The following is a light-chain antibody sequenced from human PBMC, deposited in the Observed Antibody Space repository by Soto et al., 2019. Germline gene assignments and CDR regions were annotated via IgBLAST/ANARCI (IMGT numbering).Light chain of an antibody. CDR2: DSF. Sequence: DIPMTQSPSSLSASVGDRITITCRASQSINRYLNWYQQKVGEAPRLLIYDSFTLQTGVPSRFSGGGSGTDFTLTISSLQPEDFATYYCQHSSRYPLTFCGGTKVGIK. V-gene: IGKV1-39*01. CDR1: QSINRY. J-gene: IGKJ4*01. CDR3: QHSSRYPLT.